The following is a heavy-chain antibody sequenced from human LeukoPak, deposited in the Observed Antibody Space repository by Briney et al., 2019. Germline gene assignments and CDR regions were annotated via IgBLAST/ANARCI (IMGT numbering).Heavy chain of an antibody. CDR1: GGSISSSSYF. V-gene: IGHV4-39*01. D-gene: IGHD6-13*01. Sequence: SETLSLTCSVSGGSISSSSYFWGWIRQPPGKGLEWIASVHYSGSTYYNPSLKSRLTISVDTSKNQFSLKLSSVTAADTAVYYCARPGYSSSWTFRGWFDPWGQGTLVTVSS. CDR3: ARPGYSSSWTFRGWFDP. CDR2: VHYSGST. J-gene: IGHJ5*02.